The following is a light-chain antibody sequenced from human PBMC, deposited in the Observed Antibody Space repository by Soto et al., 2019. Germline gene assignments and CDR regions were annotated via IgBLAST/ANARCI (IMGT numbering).Light chain of an antibody. CDR1: QDISHY. Sequence: DIQMTQSPSSLSASVGDRVTITCRASQDISHYLAWYQQKPGKVPELLIYAASPLQSGVPSRFSGSGSRTDFTLTISSLQPEDVATYYCQKYNSDHVFGPGTKVDIK. J-gene: IGKJ3*01. CDR2: AAS. V-gene: IGKV1-27*01. CDR3: QKYNSDHV.